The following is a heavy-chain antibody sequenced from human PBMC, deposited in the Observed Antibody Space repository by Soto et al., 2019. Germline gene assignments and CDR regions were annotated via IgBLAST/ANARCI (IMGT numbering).Heavy chain of an antibody. J-gene: IGHJ4*02. CDR3: ARSQLSMVRGVYYFDY. CDR1: GDSVSSNSAA. Sequence: SQTLSLTCAISGDSVSSNSAAWNWIRQSPSRGLEWLGRTYYRSKWYNDYAVSVKSRITINPDTSKNQFSLQLNSVTPEDTAVYYCARSQLSMVRGVYYFDYWGQGTLVTVS. CDR2: TYYRSKWYN. D-gene: IGHD3-10*01. V-gene: IGHV6-1*01.